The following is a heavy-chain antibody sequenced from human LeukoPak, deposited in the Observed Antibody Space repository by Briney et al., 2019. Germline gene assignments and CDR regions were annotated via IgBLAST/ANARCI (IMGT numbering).Heavy chain of an antibody. Sequence: GGSLRLSCAASGFTFSSYSMNWVRQAPGKGLEWVSSISSSSSYIYYADSVKGRFTISRDNAKNSLYLQMNSLRAEDTAVYYCATTKEYYYDSSGYYGEDYWGQGTLVTVSS. V-gene: IGHV3-21*01. CDR2: ISSSSSYI. CDR1: GFTFSSYS. J-gene: IGHJ4*02. D-gene: IGHD3-22*01. CDR3: ATTKEYYYDSSGYYGEDY.